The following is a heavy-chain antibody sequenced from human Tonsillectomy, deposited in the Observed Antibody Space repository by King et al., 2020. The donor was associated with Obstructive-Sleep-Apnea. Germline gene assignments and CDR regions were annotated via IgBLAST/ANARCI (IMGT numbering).Heavy chain of an antibody. CDR1: GGSISSYY. D-gene: IGHD3-9*01. Sequence: QLQESGPGLVKPSETLSLTCTVSGGSISSYYWSWIRQPPGKGLEWIGYIYYSGSTNYNPSLKSRVTISVDTSKNQFSLKLSSVTAADTAVYYCASGPMTGYYTTFDYWGQGTLVTASS. J-gene: IGHJ4*02. CDR2: IYYSGST. V-gene: IGHV4-59*08. CDR3: ASGPMTGYYTTFDY.